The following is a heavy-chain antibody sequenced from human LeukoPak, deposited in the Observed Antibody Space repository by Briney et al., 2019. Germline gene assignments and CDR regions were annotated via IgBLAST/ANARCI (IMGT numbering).Heavy chain of an antibody. CDR2: ISAYNGNT. Sequence: ASVTVSCKASGYTFTSYGISWVRQAPGQGLEWMGWISAYNGNTNYAQKLQGRVTMTTDTSTSTAYMELRSLRSDDTAVYYCARFSGVTTERGNWFDPWGQGTLVTVSS. D-gene: IGHD4-17*01. J-gene: IGHJ5*02. CDR3: ARFSGVTTERGNWFDP. CDR1: GYTFTSYG. V-gene: IGHV1-18*01.